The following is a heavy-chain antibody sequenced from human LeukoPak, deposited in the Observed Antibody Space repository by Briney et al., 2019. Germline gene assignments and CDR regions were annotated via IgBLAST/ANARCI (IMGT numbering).Heavy chain of an antibody. CDR3: AKGMGYSYGFFDY. CDR1: GITFSSYA. CDR2: ISGSGGST. Sequence: GGSLRLSCAAYGITFSSYAMSWVRQAPGKGLEWVSAISGSGGSTYYADSVKGRFTISRDNSKNTLYLQMNSLRAEDTAVYYCAKGMGYSYGFFDYWGQGTLVTVSS. J-gene: IGHJ4*02. D-gene: IGHD5-18*01. V-gene: IGHV3-23*01.